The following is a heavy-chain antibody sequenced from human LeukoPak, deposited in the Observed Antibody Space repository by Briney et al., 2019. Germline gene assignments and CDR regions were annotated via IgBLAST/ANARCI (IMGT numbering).Heavy chain of an antibody. CDR1: GFTFITYT. Sequence: GGSLRLSCAASGFTFITYTMNWVRQAPGKGLEWVSSISSSTSYIYYADSVKGRFTISRDTAKNSLYLQMNSLRAEDTAVYYCARDYYGDYFLDYWGQGTLVTVSS. CDR3: ARDYYGDYFLDY. CDR2: ISSSTSYI. V-gene: IGHV3-21*01. D-gene: IGHD4-17*01. J-gene: IGHJ4*02.